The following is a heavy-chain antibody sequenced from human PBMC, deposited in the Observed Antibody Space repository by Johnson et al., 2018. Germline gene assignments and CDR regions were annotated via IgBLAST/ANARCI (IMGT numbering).Heavy chain of an antibody. J-gene: IGHJ1*01. V-gene: IGHV3-30*18. D-gene: IGHD1-14*01. CDR1: GFTFSRHA. CDR2: ISNEGATK. CDR3: AKNHSLPMTSTYFQY. Sequence: VQLVESGGGVVQPGRSLRLPCVASGFTFSRHAMYWVRQAPCKGLEWVAGISNEGATKYYSDSVKGRFTISRDNSKNTLYVQMNSLRAEDTAVYYCAKNHSLPMTSTYFQYWGQGTLVTVSS.